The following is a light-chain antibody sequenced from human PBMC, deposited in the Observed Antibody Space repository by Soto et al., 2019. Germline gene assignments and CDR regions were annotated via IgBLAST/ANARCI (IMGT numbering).Light chain of an antibody. J-gene: IGKJ1*01. Sequence: IVLTQSPGTLCLSPGERATLSCRASQTVSSNFLAWYQEKPGQGPRLLIYGASTRATGIPDRFSGSGSGTDFTLTISRLEPEDFAVYYCQQYGSSPPWTFGQGTKVDI. CDR2: GAS. CDR1: QTVSSNF. V-gene: IGKV3-20*01. CDR3: QQYGSSPPWT.